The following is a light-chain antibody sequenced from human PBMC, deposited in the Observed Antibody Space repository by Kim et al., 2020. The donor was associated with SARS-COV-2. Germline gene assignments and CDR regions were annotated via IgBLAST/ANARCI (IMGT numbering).Light chain of an antibody. CDR3: QQGYST. Sequence: DIQMTQSPSSLSASVGDRVTITCRASQSISTYLNWYQQKPGKAPKLLIYGASNLSSGVPSRFSGSGSGTDFTLTISSLQPEDFATYYCQQGYSTFGQGTKVDIK. CDR2: GAS. CDR1: QSISTY. J-gene: IGKJ2*01. V-gene: IGKV1-39*01.